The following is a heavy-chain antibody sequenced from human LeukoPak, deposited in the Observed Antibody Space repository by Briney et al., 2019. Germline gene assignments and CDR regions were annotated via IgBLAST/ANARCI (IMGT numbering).Heavy chain of an antibody. CDR2: XNPNSGGT. V-gene: IGHV1-2*02. Sequence: ASVKVSCKASGYTFTGYYMHWVRQAXXXXXXXXXXXNPNSGGTNYAQKFQGRVTMTRDTSISTAYMELSRLRSDDTAMYYCARAGSSGYSYYYYMDVWGKGTTVTVSS. D-gene: IGHD3-22*01. J-gene: IGHJ6*03. CDR3: ARAGSSGYSYYYYMDV. CDR1: GYTFTGYY.